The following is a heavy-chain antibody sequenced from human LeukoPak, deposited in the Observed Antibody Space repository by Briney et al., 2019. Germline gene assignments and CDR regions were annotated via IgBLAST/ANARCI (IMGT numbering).Heavy chain of an antibody. Sequence: PGRSLRLSCAASGFTFSSYAMHWVRQAPGKGLEWVAVISYDGSNKYYADSVKGRFTISRDNSKNTLYLQMNSLRAEDTAVYYCAKDSWRYYYDSSGYSYFDYWGQGTLVTVSS. J-gene: IGHJ4*02. CDR2: ISYDGSNK. D-gene: IGHD3-22*01. CDR1: GFTFSSYA. CDR3: AKDSWRYYYDSSGYSYFDY. V-gene: IGHV3-30*04.